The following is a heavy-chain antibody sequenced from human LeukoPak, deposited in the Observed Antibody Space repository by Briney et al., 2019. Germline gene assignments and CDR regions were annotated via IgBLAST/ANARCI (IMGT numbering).Heavy chain of an antibody. D-gene: IGHD3-3*01. Sequence: SETLSLTCTVSGGSISSYYWSWIRQPAGKGLEWIGRIYTSGSTNYNPSLKSRVTMSVDTSKNQFSLKLSSVTAADTAVYYCARDPTIFGVGGNWFDPWGQGTLVTVSS. CDR3: ARDPTIFGVGGNWFDP. V-gene: IGHV4-4*07. J-gene: IGHJ5*02. CDR1: GGSISSYY. CDR2: IYTSGST.